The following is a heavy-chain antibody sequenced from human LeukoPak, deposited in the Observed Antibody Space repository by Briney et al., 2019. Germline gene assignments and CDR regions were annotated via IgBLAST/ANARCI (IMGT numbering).Heavy chain of an antibody. V-gene: IGHV5-51*01. Sequence: GESLKISCKGSGYSFTSYWIGWVRQMPGKGLEWMGIVYPGDSDTRYSPSFQGQVTISADKSISTAYLQWSSLKASDTAMYYCARLVVATTTKQYYFDYWGQGTLVTVSS. CDR2: VYPGDSDT. D-gene: IGHD5-12*01. CDR1: GYSFTSYW. CDR3: ARLVVATTTKQYYFDY. J-gene: IGHJ4*02.